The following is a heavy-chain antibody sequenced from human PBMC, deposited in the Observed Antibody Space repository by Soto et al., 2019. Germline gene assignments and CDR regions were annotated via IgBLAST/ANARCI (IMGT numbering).Heavy chain of an antibody. CDR1: GFPFSSYA. D-gene: IGHD3-10*01. CDR2: ISGSGGST. V-gene: IGHV3-23*01. J-gene: IGHJ4*02. Sequence: EVQLLESGGGFVQPGGSLGLSCAASGFPFSSYAMTWVRQAPGKGLEWVSLISGSGGSTYYADSVKGRFTISRDNSRDTLYLQMNSLRAEDTAVYYCAKVHGSGSYNIFPDYWGQGPLVTVSS. CDR3: AKVHGSGSYNIFPDY.